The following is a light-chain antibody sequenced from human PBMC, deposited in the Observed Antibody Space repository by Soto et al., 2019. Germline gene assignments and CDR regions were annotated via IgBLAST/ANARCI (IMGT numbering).Light chain of an antibody. Sequence: QSVLTQHASVSGSPGQSITISCTGTSSDVGGQNAVSWYQQHPGKAPKFMIYDVSKRPSGVSSRFSGSKSGNTASLTISGLQAEDEADYYCCSYAGSSTVVFGGGTKLTVL. CDR1: SSDVGGQNA. J-gene: IGLJ2*01. V-gene: IGLV2-23*02. CDR2: DVS. CDR3: CSYAGSSTVV.